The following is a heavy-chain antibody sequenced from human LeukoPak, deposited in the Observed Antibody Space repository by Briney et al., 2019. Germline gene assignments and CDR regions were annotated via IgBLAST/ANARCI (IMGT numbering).Heavy chain of an antibody. CDR1: GFTFSSND. Sequence: HARRSLRLSCAASGFTFSSNDMTWVRQAPSKGLERVAVISYDGSNKYYADSVKGRFTISRDNSKNTLYLQMNSLRAEDTAVYYCAKERFDYWGQGTLVTVSS. CDR2: ISYDGSNK. CDR3: AKERFDY. V-gene: IGHV3-30*18. J-gene: IGHJ4*02.